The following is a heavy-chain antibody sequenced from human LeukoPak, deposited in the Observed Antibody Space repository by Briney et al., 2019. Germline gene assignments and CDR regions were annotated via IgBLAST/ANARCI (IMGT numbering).Heavy chain of an antibody. CDR1: GFTSSRYE. Sequence: GSPRLSSAPSGFTSSRYEMNWVREAPGKGLEWVSYISSSGTAIYYADSVNCRFTISRDNAKNSLYLQMNSLRAEDTAVYYCARDKQGTHFDYWGQGTLVTVSS. D-gene: IGHD1/OR15-1a*01. CDR2: ISSSGTAI. V-gene: IGHV3-48*03. CDR3: ARDKQGTHFDY. J-gene: IGHJ4*02.